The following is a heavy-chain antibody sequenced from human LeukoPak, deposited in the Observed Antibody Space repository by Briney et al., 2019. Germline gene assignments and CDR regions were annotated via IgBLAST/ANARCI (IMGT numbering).Heavy chain of an antibody. CDR1: GYTFTSYY. V-gene: IGHV1-46*01. CDR3: AREDSCGWCVFDY. Sequence: GASVKVSCTASGYTFTSYYMHWVRQALGQGLEWMGIINPSGGSTSYAQKFQGRVTMTRDTSTSTVYMEMGSLTAEDTAVYYCAREDSCGWCVFDYWGQGTVVSVPS. CDR2: INPSGGST. D-gene: IGHD6-19*01. J-gene: IGHJ4*02.